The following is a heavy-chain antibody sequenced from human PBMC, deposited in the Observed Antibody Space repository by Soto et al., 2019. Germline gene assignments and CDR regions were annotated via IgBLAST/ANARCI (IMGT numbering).Heavy chain of an antibody. J-gene: IGHJ4*02. CDR3: ARGGPRPDSSSWIDY. CDR2: ISAYNGNT. D-gene: IGHD6-13*01. CDR1: GYTFTSYG. Sequence: ASVKVSCKASGYTFTSYGISWVRQAPGQGLEWMGWISAYNGNTNYAQKLQGRVTMTTDTSTSTAYMELRSLRSDDTAVYYCARGGPRPDSSSWIDYWGQGTLVTVSS. V-gene: IGHV1-18*01.